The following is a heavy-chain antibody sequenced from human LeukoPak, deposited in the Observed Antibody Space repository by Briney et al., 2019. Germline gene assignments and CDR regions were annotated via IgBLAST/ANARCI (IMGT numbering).Heavy chain of an antibody. CDR2: ISAYNGNT. Sequence: GASVKVSCKASGYTFTSYGISWVRQAPGQGLEWMGWISAYNGNTNYAQKLQSRVTMTTDTSTSTAYMELRSLRSDDTAVYYCAREYSGYDRAHFDHWGQGTLVTVSS. J-gene: IGHJ4*02. CDR3: AREYSGYDRAHFDH. V-gene: IGHV1-18*01. D-gene: IGHD5-12*01. CDR1: GYTFTSYG.